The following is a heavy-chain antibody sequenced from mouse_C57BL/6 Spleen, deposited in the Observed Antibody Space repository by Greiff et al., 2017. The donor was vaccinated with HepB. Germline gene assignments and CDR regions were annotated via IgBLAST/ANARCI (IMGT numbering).Heavy chain of an antibody. CDR3: AGSGYDGWFAY. CDR1: GYTFTDYY. D-gene: IGHD3-2*02. J-gene: IGHJ3*01. Sequence: EVQLQQSGPELVKPGASVKISCKASGYTFTDYYMNWVKQSHGKSLEWIGDINPNNGGTSYNQKFKGKATLTVDKSSSTAYMELRSLTSEDSAVYYCAGSGYDGWFAYWGQGTLVTVSA. CDR2: INPNNGGT. V-gene: IGHV1-26*01.